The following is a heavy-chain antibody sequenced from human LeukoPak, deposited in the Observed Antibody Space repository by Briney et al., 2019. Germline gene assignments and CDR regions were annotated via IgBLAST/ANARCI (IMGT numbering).Heavy chain of an antibody. CDR1: GHTFVSYG. CDR2: INPTGGST. J-gene: IGHJ3*02. V-gene: IGHV1-46*01. D-gene: IGHD6-19*01. Sequence: GASVKVSCKASGHTFVSYGISWVRQAPGQGLEWMGIINPTGGSTSYAQKFQGRVTMTRDTSTSTVYMDLSSLRSEDTAVYYCARGIAVAGTPDAFDIWGQGTLVTVAS. CDR3: ARGIAVAGTPDAFDI.